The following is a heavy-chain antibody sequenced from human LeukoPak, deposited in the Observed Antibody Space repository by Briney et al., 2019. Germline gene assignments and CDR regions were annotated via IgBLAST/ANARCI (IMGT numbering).Heavy chain of an antibody. CDR1: GGSISSGGYY. CDR2: IYYSGST. D-gene: IGHD2-15*01. Sequence: SETLSLTCTVSGGSISSGGYYWSWIRQHPGKGLEWIGYIYYSGSTYYNPSLKSRVSMSVDTSENRFFLELTSVTAADTAVYYCARDCSGGSCSNYWGQGILVTVSS. CDR3: ARDCSGGSCSNY. J-gene: IGHJ4*02. V-gene: IGHV4-31*03.